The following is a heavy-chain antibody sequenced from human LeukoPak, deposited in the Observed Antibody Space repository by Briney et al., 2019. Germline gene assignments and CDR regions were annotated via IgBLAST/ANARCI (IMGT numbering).Heavy chain of an antibody. Sequence: PSETLSLTCTVSGGSISSYYWSWIRQPPGKGLEWIGYIYYSGSTNYNPSLKSRVTISIDTSRNQFSLDLSYVTAADTAVYYCARLSFGYSYGYNWFDPWGQGTLVTVSS. CDR1: GGSISSYY. J-gene: IGHJ5*02. CDR3: ARLSFGYSYGYNWFDP. V-gene: IGHV4-59*08. CDR2: IYYSGST. D-gene: IGHD5-18*01.